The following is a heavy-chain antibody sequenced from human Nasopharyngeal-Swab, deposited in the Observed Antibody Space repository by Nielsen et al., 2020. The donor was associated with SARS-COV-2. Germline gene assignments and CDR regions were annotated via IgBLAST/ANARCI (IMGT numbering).Heavy chain of an antibody. J-gene: IGHJ4*02. CDR3: ARATAVAGTDY. CDR2: IYHSGST. V-gene: IGHV4-30-2*01. D-gene: IGHD6-19*01. Sequence: RQAPGKGLEWIGYIYHSGSTYYNPSLKSQVTISVDRSKNQFSLKLSSVTAADTAVYYCARATAVAGTDYWGQGTLVTVSS.